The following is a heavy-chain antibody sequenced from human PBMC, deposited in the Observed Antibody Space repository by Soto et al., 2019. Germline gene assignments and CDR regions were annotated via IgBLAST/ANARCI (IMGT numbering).Heavy chain of an antibody. V-gene: IGHV1-8*01. CDR1: GYTFTSYD. CDR3: ARGPYYYYYMDV. Sequence: QVQLVQSGAEVKKPGASVKVSCKASGYTFTSYDINWVRQATGQGLEWMGWMNPNSGNTGYARNFQGRGTMTRNTSISTAYMELSSLRSEDTAVYYCARGPYYYYYMDVWGKGTTVTVSS. J-gene: IGHJ6*03. CDR2: MNPNSGNT.